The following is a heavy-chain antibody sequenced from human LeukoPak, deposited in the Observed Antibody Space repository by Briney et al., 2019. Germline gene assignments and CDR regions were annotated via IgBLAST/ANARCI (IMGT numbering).Heavy chain of an antibody. Sequence: EASVKVSCKASGYTFTSYGISWVRQAPGQGLEWMGRIIPILGIANYAQKFQGRVTITADKSTSTAYMELSSLRSEDTAVYYCARHEAVAGTLDYWGQGTLVTVSS. CDR2: IIPILGIA. CDR1: GYTFTSYG. D-gene: IGHD6-19*01. J-gene: IGHJ4*02. V-gene: IGHV1-69*04. CDR3: ARHEAVAGTLDY.